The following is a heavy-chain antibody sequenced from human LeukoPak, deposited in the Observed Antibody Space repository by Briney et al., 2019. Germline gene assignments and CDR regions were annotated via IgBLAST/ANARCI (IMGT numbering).Heavy chain of an antibody. J-gene: IGHJ4*02. CDR3: ARGLRIYYYDSSGSTYYFDY. Sequence: ASVKVSCKASGYTFTSYAMHWVRQAPGQRLEWMGWINAGNGNTKYSQEFQGRVTITRNTSISTAYMELSSLRSEDTAVYYCARGLRIYYYDSSGSTYYFDYWGQGTLVTVSS. V-gene: IGHV1-3*03. D-gene: IGHD3-22*01. CDR1: GYTFTSYA. CDR2: INAGNGNT.